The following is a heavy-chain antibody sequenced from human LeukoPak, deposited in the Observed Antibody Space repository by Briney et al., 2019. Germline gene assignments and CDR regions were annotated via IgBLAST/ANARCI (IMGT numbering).Heavy chain of an antibody. CDR1: GFTFGENA. Sequence: GGSLRLSCTAFGFTFGENAMIWFRQSPVKGLEWVSLSRSRAHGGTTEYAASVMGRFTMSRDDSKNIAYLQMNSLETEDTAVYYCSRVERSSINNYYYYMAVWGKGTSVTVSS. D-gene: IGHD2-2*01. J-gene: IGHJ6*03. V-gene: IGHV3-49*03. CDR2: SRSRAHGGTT. CDR3: SRVERSSINNYYYYMAV.